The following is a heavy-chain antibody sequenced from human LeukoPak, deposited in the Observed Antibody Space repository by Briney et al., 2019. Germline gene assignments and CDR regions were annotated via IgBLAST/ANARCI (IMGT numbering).Heavy chain of an antibody. J-gene: IGHJ4*02. Sequence: SETLSLTCTVSGGTIRTLYWSWIRQTPGKGLEWIGYFYHTGSTNYNPSLKSRVIMSLDTSESQFSLKLSSVTAADTAVYYCAGGNHHTTGPYYFDYWGRGTLVTVSS. CDR1: GGTIRTLY. V-gene: IGHV4-59*11. D-gene: IGHD2/OR15-2a*01. CDR3: AGGNHHTTGPYYFDY. CDR2: FYHTGST.